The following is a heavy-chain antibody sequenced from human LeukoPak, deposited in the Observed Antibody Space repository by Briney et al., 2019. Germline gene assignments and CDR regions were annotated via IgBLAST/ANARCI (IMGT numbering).Heavy chain of an antibody. CDR2: ISSSGTTI. J-gene: IGHJ4*02. V-gene: IGHV3-48*01. D-gene: IGHD1-26*01. Sequence: QAGGSLRLSCAASGFTFRTSGMNWVRQAPGKGLEWVSYISSSGTTISYAQSVKGRFPITRDNAQNSLTLHMNTLRADDTAVYYCAKDGGTHFDHWGQGTLVTVSS. CDR1: GFTFRTSG. CDR3: AKDGGTHFDH.